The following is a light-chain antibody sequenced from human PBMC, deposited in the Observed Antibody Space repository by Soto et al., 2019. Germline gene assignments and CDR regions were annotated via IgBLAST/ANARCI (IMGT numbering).Light chain of an antibody. CDR3: CSYAGRYRLI. V-gene: IGLV2-11*01. J-gene: IGLJ2*01. CDR1: SGNVGSYNF. CDR2: DVS. Sequence: QSALTQPRSVSGSPGQSVTISCTGTSGNVGSYNFVSWYQQHPGKAPKFLIYDVSRRPSGVPDRFSGSRSGNTASLTISGLQAEDEADYYCCSYAGRYRLIFGGGTKLTVL.